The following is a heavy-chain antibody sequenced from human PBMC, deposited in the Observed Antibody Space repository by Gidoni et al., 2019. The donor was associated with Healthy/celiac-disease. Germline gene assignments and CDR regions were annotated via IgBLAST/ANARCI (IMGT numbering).Heavy chain of an antibody. CDR3: ARHLTEMYYYYYGMDV. D-gene: IGHD3-16*01. CDR1: GGSISSYY. V-gene: IGHV4-59*08. Sequence: QVQLQESGPGLVKPSETLSLTCTVSGGSISSYYWSWIRQPPGKGLEWIGYIYYSGSTNYNPSLKSRVTISVDTSKNQFSLKLSSVTAADTAVYYCARHLTEMYYYYYGMDVWGQGTTVTVSS. J-gene: IGHJ6*02. CDR2: IYYSGST.